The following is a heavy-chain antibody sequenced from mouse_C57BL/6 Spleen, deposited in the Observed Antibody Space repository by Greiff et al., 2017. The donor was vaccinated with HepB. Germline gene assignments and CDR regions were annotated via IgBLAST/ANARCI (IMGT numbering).Heavy chain of an antibody. J-gene: IGHJ4*01. CDR1: GYSITSGYY. CDR2: ISYDGSN. D-gene: IGHD2-5*01. Sequence: ESGPGLVKPSQSLSLTCSVTGYSITSGYYWNWIRQFPGNKLEWMGYISYDGSNNYNPSLKNRISITRDTSKNQFFLKLNSVTTEDTATYYCARGEDYYSNSYAMDYWGQGTSVTVSS. CDR3: ARGEDYYSNSYAMDY. V-gene: IGHV3-6*01.